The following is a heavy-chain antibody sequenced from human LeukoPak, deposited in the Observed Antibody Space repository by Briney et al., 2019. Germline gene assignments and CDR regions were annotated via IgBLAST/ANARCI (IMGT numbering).Heavy chain of an antibody. CDR3: ARDLRGGYDFPFDY. CDR1: AYTFTSYY. D-gene: IGHD5-12*01. Sequence: GASVKVSCKSSAYTFTSYYMHWVRQAPGQGLEWMGIINTSGGGTSKAQKFQGRVTMTRDTSTSTVYMELSSLRSEDTAVYYCARDLRGGYDFPFDYWGQGTLVTVSS. V-gene: IGHV1-46*03. J-gene: IGHJ4*02. CDR2: INTSGGGT.